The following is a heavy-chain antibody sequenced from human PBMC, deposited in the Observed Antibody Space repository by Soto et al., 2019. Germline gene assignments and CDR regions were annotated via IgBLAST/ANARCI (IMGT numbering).Heavy chain of an antibody. Sequence: PGGSLRLSCAASGFTFSNAWINWVRQAPGKGLEWVGRIKSKTDGGTTDYAEPVKGRFAISRDDSNNMVYLQMNSLKIEDTAVYYCARGSSDIVVVPAAKEGYYYYGMDVWGQGTTVTVSS. J-gene: IGHJ6*02. CDR3: ARGSSDIVVVPAAKEGYYYYGMDV. V-gene: IGHV3-15*07. D-gene: IGHD2-2*01. CDR2: IKSKTDGGTT. CDR1: GFTFSNAW.